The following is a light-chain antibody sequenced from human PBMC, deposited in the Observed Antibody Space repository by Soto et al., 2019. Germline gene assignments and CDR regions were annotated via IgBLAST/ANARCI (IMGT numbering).Light chain of an antibody. Sequence: QSALTQPASVSGSPGQSITISCTGTSSDVGSYNLVSWYQQHPGKAPKLMIYEGSKRPSGISNRFSGSKSGNTAFLTISGLQAEDEAAYYCCSYADSSRIYVFGSGTKLTVL. CDR1: SSDVGSYNL. CDR3: CSYADSSRIYV. V-gene: IGLV2-23*01. J-gene: IGLJ1*01. CDR2: EGS.